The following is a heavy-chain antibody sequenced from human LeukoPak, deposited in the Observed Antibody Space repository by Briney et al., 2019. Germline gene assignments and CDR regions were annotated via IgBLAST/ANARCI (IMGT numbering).Heavy chain of an antibody. CDR2: ISSSSSTI. CDR3: AREGYDSSGYYFDY. CDR1: GFTFSSYE. Sequence: PGGSLRLSCAASGFTFSSYEMNWVRQAPGKGLEWVSYISSSSSTIYYADSVKGRFTISRDNAKNSLYLQMNSLRAEDTALYYCAREGYDSSGYYFDYWGQGTLVTVSS. V-gene: IGHV3-48*01. D-gene: IGHD3-22*01. J-gene: IGHJ4*02.